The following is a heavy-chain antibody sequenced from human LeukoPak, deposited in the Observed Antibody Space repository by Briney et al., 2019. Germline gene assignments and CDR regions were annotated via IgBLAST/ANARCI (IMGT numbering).Heavy chain of an antibody. J-gene: IGHJ6*03. D-gene: IGHD1-7*01. CDR3: PRTVTTFWGYHMDV. CDR2: IKQDGSEK. V-gene: IGHV3-7*01. Sequence: QTGGSLRLSCAVSGFTFSSYWMSWVRQAPGKGLEWVANIKQDGSEKYYVGSVKGRFTISRDNAKNSLYLQMNSLRAEDTAVYYCPRTVTTFWGYHMDVWGKGTTVIVSS. CDR1: GFTFSSYW.